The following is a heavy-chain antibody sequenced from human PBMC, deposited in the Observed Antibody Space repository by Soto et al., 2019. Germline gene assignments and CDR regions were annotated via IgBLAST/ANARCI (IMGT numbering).Heavy chain of an antibody. CDR1: GFTFSSYE. CDR3: ARADYGDSLDY. Sequence: EVQLVESGGGLVQPGGSLRLSCAASGFTFSSYEMNWVRQAPGKGLEWVSYISSSGSTIYYADSVKGRFTISRDNAKNSLYLQMNSLRAEDTAVYYCARADYGDSLDYWGQGTLVTVSS. V-gene: IGHV3-48*03. J-gene: IGHJ4*02. CDR2: ISSSGSTI. D-gene: IGHD4-17*01.